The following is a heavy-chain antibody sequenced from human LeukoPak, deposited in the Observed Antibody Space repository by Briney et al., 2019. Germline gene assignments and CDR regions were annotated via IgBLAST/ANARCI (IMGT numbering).Heavy chain of an antibody. CDR2: ISYDGSNK. CDR3: ALYGGYSYGRHG. J-gene: IGHJ4*02. CDR1: GFTFSSYG. V-gene: IGHV3-30*03. D-gene: IGHD5-18*01. Sequence: GGSLRLSCAASGFTFSSYGMHWVRQAPGEGLEWVAVISYDGSNKYYADSVKGRFTISRDNSKNTLYLQMNSLRAEDTAVYYCALYGGYSYGRHGWGQGTLVTVSS.